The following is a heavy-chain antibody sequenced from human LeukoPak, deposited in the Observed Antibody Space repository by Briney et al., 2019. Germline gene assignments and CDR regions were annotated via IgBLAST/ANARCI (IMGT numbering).Heavy chain of an antibody. CDR2: IYYSGST. CDR3: ASRAVAAAGTIHFDY. Sequence: SETLSLTCTVSGGSISSSSYYWGWIRQPPGKGLEWIGSIYYSGSTYYNPSLKSRVAISVDTSKNQFSLKLSSVTAADTAVYYCASRAVAAAGTIHFDYWGQGTLVTVSS. V-gene: IGHV4-39*01. J-gene: IGHJ4*02. CDR1: GGSISSSSYY. D-gene: IGHD6-13*01.